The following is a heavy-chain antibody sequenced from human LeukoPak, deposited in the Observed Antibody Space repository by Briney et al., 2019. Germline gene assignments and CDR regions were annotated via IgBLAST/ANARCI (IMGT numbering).Heavy chain of an antibody. V-gene: IGHV3-11*04. J-gene: IGHJ4*02. CDR3: ARVMNDYGDYVFDY. CDR1: GFTFSDYY. Sequence: GGSLRLSCAASGFTFSDYYMSWIRQAPGKGLEWVSYISSSGSTIYYADSVKGRFTISRDNAKNSLYLQMNSLRTEDTAVYYCARVMNDYGDYVFDYWGRGTLVTVSS. D-gene: IGHD4-17*01. CDR2: ISSSGSTI.